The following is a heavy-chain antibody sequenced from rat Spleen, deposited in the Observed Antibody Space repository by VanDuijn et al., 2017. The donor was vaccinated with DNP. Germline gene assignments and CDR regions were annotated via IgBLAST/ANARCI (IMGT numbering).Heavy chain of an antibody. CDR2: IRYDGGSI. CDR1: GFSLSDYY. CDR3: ARHVLPLRVWDY. Sequence: EVQLVESGGGLVQPGRSLKLSCVASGFSLSDYYMAWVRQAPTKGLEWVAYIRYDGGSIHYGDSVKGRFTMFRDNAKSTLYLQMNSLRSEDMATYYCARHVLPLRVWDYWGQGVMVTVSS. D-gene: IGHD1-4*01. V-gene: IGHV5-22*01. J-gene: IGHJ2*01.